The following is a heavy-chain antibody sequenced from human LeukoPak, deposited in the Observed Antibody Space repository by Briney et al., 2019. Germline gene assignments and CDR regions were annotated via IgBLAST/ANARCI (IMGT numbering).Heavy chain of an antibody. V-gene: IGHV3-30*02. D-gene: IGHD1-7*01. CDR2: IRYDGSNK. Sequence: GGSLRLSCAASGFTFSSYGMHWVRQAPGKGLEWVAFIRYDGSNKYYADSVKGRFTISRDNSKNTLYLQMNSLRAEDTAVYYCAKDREPGNWIYDWFDPWGQGTLVTVSS. J-gene: IGHJ5*02. CDR1: GFTFSSYG. CDR3: AKDREPGNWIYDWFDP.